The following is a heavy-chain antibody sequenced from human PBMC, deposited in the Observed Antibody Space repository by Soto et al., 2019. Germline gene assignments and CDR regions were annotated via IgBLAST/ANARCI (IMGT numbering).Heavy chain of an antibody. CDR2: IYYSGST. D-gene: IGHD5-12*01. Sequence: PSETLSLTCTVSGGSISSGGYYWSWIRQHPGKGLEWIGYIYYSGSTYYNPSLKSRITISVDTSKNQFSLKLSSVTAADTAVYYCARDGWLRLPYWGQGTLVTVSS. V-gene: IGHV4-31*03. J-gene: IGHJ4*02. CDR3: ARDGWLRLPY. CDR1: GGSISSGGYY.